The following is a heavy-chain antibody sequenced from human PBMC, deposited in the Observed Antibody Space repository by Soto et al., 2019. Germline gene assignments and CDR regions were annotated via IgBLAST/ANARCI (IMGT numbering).Heavy chain of an antibody. CDR2: TYYSGRT. V-gene: IGHV4-59*08. CDR1: GGSISNYS. Sequence: QVQLQESGPGLVKPSETVSLTCTVSGGSISNYSWSWIRQPPGKGLEWIGYTYYSGRTNYNPSLESRVPISVDTSKNLFSLKLSSVTAADTAVYYCARHEENDYFHIWGQGTLVTVSS. CDR3: ARHEENDYFHI. J-gene: IGHJ4*02. D-gene: IGHD3-10*02.